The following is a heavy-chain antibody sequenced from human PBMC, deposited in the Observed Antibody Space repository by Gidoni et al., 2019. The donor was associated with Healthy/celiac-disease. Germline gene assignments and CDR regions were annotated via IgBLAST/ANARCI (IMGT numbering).Heavy chain of an antibody. CDR1: GGSFSGYY. CDR3: AREVGATTSWYFDL. CDR2: IHHSGST. D-gene: IGHD1-26*01. V-gene: IGHV4-34*01. J-gene: IGHJ2*01. Sequence: QVQLQQWGAGLLKPSETLSLTCAVDGGSFSGYYWSWIRQPPGKGLEWIGEIHHSGSTNYNPSLKSRVTISVDTSKNQFSLKLSSVTAADTAVYYCAREVGATTSWYFDLWGRGTLVTVSS.